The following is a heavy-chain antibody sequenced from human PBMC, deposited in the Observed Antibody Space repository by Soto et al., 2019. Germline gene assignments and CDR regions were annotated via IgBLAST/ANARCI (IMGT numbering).Heavy chain of an antibody. CDR1: GFTFSHSW. J-gene: IGHJ4*02. Sequence: PGGSLRLSCAASGFTFSHSWMSWVRQAPGKGLEWVDNIKEDGSEKYYVGSVKGRFTISRDNAKNSLYLQMNSLRVEDTAVYYCARDKVLRDTFSIFGVGPAGPSFDYWGQGTLVTVSS. V-gene: IGHV3-7*01. CDR3: ARDKVLRDTFSIFGVGPAGPSFDY. CDR2: IKEDGSEK. D-gene: IGHD3-3*01.